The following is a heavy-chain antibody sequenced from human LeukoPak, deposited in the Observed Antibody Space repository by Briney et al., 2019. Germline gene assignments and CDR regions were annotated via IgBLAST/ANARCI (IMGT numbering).Heavy chain of an antibody. Sequence: ASVKVSCKPSGYTFSSYDINWVRQATGQRLEWMGWMNPNSGNTGYAHKFHGRVTMTRNTSISTAYMELSSLRSEDTAVYYCARRQQLGLMDVWGKGTTVTVSS. D-gene: IGHD6-13*01. V-gene: IGHV1-8*01. CDR1: GYTFSSYD. CDR2: MNPNSGNT. J-gene: IGHJ6*04. CDR3: ARRQQLGLMDV.